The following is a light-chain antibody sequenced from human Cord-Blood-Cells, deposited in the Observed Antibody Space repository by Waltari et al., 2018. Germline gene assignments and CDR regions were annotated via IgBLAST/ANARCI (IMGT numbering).Light chain of an antibody. Sequence: QSALTQPRSVSGSPGQSVTISCTGTSRDVGGYNHVSCYQQHPGKAPKLMIYDVSHRPSGVPDRFSGSKSGNTASLTISGLQAEDEADYYCCSYAGSYTLVFGGGTKLTVL. CDR1: SRDVGGYNH. V-gene: IGLV2-11*01. CDR3: CSYAGSYTLV. CDR2: DVS. J-gene: IGLJ2*01.